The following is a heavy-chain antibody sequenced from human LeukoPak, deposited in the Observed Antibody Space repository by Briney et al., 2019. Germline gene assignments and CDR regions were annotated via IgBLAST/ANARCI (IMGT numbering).Heavy chain of an antibody. Sequence: GGSLRLSCAASGFTVSGNYMSWVRQAPGKGLDWVSVIYRGGDTYYADSVKGRFTISRDNSKNTLYLQMNSLRVEDTAVYYCARARHSSSWYYFDYWGQGTLVTVSS. J-gene: IGHJ4*02. V-gene: IGHV3-66*02. D-gene: IGHD6-13*01. CDR1: GFTVSGNY. CDR2: IYRGGDT. CDR3: ARARHSSSWYYFDY.